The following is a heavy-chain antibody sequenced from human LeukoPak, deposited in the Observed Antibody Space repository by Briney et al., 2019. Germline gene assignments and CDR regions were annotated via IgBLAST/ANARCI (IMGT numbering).Heavy chain of an antibody. D-gene: IGHD3-22*01. CDR2: ISAYDGNT. CDR1: GYTFTSYG. Sequence: GASVKVSCKASGYTFTSYGISWVRQAPGQGLEWMGWISAYDGNTNYAQKLQGRVTMTTDTSTSTAYMELRSLRSDDTAVYYCARSHYYYDSSGYISPIDYWGQGTLVTVSS. CDR3: ARSHYYYDSSGYISPIDY. V-gene: IGHV1-18*01. J-gene: IGHJ4*02.